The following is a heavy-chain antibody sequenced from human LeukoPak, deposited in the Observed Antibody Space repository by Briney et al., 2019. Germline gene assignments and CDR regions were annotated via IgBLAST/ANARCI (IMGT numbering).Heavy chain of an antibody. CDR2: INPSGGST. CDR1: GYTFTSYY. D-gene: IGHD3-10*01. CDR3: ARGYYGSGSYYNSRNYYFDY. Sequence: ASVKVSCKASGYTFTSYYMHWVRQAPGQGLEWMGIINPSGGSTSYAQKFQGRVTMTRDTSTSTVYMELSSLRSEDTAVYYCARGYYGSGSYYNSRNYYFDYWGQGTLVTVSS. J-gene: IGHJ4*02. V-gene: IGHV1-46*01.